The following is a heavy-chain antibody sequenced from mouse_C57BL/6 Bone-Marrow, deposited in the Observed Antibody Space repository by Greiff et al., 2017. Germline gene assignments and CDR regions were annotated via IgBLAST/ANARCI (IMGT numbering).Heavy chain of an antibody. V-gene: IGHV1-61*01. Sequence: VQLQQPGAELVRPGSSVKLSCKASGYTFTSYWMDWVKQRPGQGLEWIGNIYPSDSETHYNQKFKDKATLTVDKSSSTAYMQLSSLTSEDSAVYYCAGAGDYDVGAWFAYWGQGTLVTVSA. J-gene: IGHJ3*01. CDR1: GYTFTSYW. CDR2: IYPSDSET. CDR3: AGAGDYDVGAWFAY. D-gene: IGHD2-4*01.